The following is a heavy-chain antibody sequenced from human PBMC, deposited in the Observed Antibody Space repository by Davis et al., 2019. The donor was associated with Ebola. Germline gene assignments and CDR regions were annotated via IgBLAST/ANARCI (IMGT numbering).Heavy chain of an antibody. V-gene: IGHV3-21*01. CDR1: GFTFSGSA. J-gene: IGHJ2*01. CDR2: ISSSSSYI. D-gene: IGHD1-26*01. CDR3: ARGYEPYSGSYDVGY. Sequence: GESLKISCAASGFTFSGSAMHWVRQAPGKGLEWVSSISSSSSYIYYADSVKGRFTISRDNSKNTLYLQMNSLRAEDTAVYYCARGYEPYSGSYDVGYWGRGTLVTVSS.